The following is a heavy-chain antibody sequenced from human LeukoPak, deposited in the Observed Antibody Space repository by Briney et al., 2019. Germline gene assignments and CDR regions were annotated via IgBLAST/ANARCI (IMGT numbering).Heavy chain of an antibody. Sequence: PGGSLILFCTALGFNFSCYWIHWGRQASGFWLLWVSRITSDGSSTSHADSVKGRFTTSRDNAKNTLYLQMNSLRAEDTAVYYCARVVDTHFDYWGQGTLVTVSS. D-gene: IGHD5-18*01. CDR1: GFNFSCYW. J-gene: IGHJ4*02. CDR3: ARVVDTHFDY. CDR2: ITSDGSST. V-gene: IGHV3-74*01.